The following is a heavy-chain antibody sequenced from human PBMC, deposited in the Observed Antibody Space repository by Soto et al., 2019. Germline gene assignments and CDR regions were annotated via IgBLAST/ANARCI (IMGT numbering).Heavy chain of an antibody. D-gene: IGHD6-13*01. Sequence: SETLSLTCTVSGGSVSSGSYCWSWIRQPPGKGLEWIGYIYYSGSTNYNPSLKSRVTISVDTSKNQFSLKLSSVTAADTAVYYCARVRVTIAAAGTGLNFDYWGQGTLVTVSS. V-gene: IGHV4-61*01. CDR1: GGSVSSGSYC. CDR3: ARVRVTIAAAGTGLNFDY. CDR2: IYYSGST. J-gene: IGHJ4*02.